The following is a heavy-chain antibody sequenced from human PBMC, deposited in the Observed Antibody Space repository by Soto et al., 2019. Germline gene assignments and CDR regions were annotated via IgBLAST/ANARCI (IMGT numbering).Heavy chain of an antibody. Sequence: PGESLKISCKGSGYSFTSYWISWVRQMPGKGLEWMGRIDPSDSYTNYSPSFQGHVTISADKSISTAYLQWSSLKASDTAMYYCARHAPSCYYYGRDAFDIWGQGTMVPVSS. CDR2: IDPSDSYT. CDR3: ARHAPSCYYYGRDAFDI. CDR1: GYSFTSYW. J-gene: IGHJ3*02. V-gene: IGHV5-10-1*01. D-gene: IGHD3-22*01.